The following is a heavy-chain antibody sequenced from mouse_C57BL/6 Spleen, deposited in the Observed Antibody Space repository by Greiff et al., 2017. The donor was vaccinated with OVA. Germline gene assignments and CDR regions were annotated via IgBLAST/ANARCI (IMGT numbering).Heavy chain of an antibody. V-gene: IGHV1-52*01. Sequence: QVQLQQPGAELVRPGSSVKLSCKASGYTFTSYWMHWVKQRPIQGLEWIGNIDPSDSATHYNQKFKDKATLTVDKSSSTAYMQLSSLTSEDSAVYYCARDVYVGYFDVWGTGTTVTVAS. CDR2: IDPSDSAT. CDR3: ARDVYVGYFDV. J-gene: IGHJ1*03. CDR1: GYTFTSYW.